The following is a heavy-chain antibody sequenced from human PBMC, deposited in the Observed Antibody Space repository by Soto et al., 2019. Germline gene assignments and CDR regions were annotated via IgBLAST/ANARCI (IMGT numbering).Heavy chain of an antibody. J-gene: IGHJ3*02. CDR1: GYTFTRYG. V-gene: IGHV1-18*01. D-gene: IGHD5-18*01. CDR2: ISAYNGDT. Sequence: GQLVQSGAEVKRPGASVKVSCRATGYTFTRYGISWVRQATGQGLEWMGGISAYNGDTKLTHKFEARVSMTTDTSTNTAYVELRSLRSDDPADYYCASDSVTHNARVTWALDKWGQGTMVTVSS. CDR3: ASDSVTHNARVTWALDK.